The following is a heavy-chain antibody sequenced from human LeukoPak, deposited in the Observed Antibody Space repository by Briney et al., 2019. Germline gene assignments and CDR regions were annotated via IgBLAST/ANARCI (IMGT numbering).Heavy chain of an antibody. CDR2: ISVYNGNT. Sequence: ASVTVSFKASGYTFTSYGISWVRQAPGQGLEWMGWISVYNGNTNYAQKLQGRVTMTTDTSTSTAYMELRSLRSDDTAVYYCARVRGDFYFDYWGQGTLVTVSS. V-gene: IGHV1-18*01. D-gene: IGHD3-16*01. CDR3: ARVRGDFYFDY. CDR1: GYTFTSYG. J-gene: IGHJ4*02.